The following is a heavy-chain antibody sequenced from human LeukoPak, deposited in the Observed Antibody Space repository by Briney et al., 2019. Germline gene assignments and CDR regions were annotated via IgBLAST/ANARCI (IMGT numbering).Heavy chain of an antibody. J-gene: IGHJ4*02. CDR2: IYYSGST. Sequence: SETLSLTCTVSGGSIRNGGYYWGWIRQPPGKGLEWIGSIYYSGSTYYNPSLKSRVTISVDTSKNQFSLKVSSVTAADTAVYYCARHCSGGSCYSDFACWGQGTLVTVSS. V-gene: IGHV4-39*01. CDR1: GGSIRNGGYY. CDR3: ARHCSGGSCYSDFAC. D-gene: IGHD2-15*01.